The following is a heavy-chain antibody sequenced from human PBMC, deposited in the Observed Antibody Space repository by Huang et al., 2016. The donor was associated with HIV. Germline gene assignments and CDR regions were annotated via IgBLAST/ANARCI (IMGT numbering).Heavy chain of an antibody. CDR1: GGTFSNYG. CDR2: IIPSVDTA. J-gene: IGHJ6*03. CDR3: ASTMYYYDGSGYYSLYYYYMDV. Sequence: QVQLVQSGAEVKKPGSSVKVSCKASGGTFSNYGISWVRQAPGQGLEWLGGIIPSVDTANYAQKFQDRVSITADKSTSTAYVQLSSLRSEDTAVYYCASTMYYYDGSGYYSLYYYYMDVWGKGTPVTVSS. D-gene: IGHD3-22*01. V-gene: IGHV1-69*10.